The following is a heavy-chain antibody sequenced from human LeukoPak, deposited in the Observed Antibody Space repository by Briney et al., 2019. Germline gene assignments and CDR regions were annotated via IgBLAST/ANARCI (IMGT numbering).Heavy chain of an antibody. CDR1: GYTFTGYY. J-gene: IGHJ4*02. V-gene: IGHV1-2*02. Sequence: GASVTVSCKPSGYTFTGYYMHWVRQAPGQGLEWMGWINPNSGGTNYTQKFQGRVTMTRDTSISTAYMELSRLSSDDTGVYYCAPATPGTVGKYYFDYWGQGTLVTVSS. D-gene: IGHD6-13*01. CDR2: INPNSGGT. CDR3: APATPGTVGKYYFDY.